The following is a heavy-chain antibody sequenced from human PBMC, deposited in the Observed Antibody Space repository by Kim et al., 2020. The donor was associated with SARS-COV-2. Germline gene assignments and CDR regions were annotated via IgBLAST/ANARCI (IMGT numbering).Heavy chain of an antibody. Sequence: NYAQKFQGRVTMTRDTSISTAYMELSRLRSDDTAVYYCASTTVTTRYFQHWGQGTLVTVSS. V-gene: IGHV1-2*02. CDR3: ASTTVTTRYFQH. J-gene: IGHJ1*01. D-gene: IGHD4-17*01.